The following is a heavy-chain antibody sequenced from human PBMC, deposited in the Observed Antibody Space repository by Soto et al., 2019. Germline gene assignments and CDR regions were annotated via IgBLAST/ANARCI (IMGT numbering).Heavy chain of an antibody. CDR3: ARDSGVTDYYDSSGSGYYFDY. CDR1: GYTFTSYG. CDR2: IIPIFGTA. D-gene: IGHD3-22*01. J-gene: IGHJ4*02. V-gene: IGHV1-69*13. Sequence: ASVKVSCKASGYTFTSYGISWVRQAPGQGLEWMGGIIPIFGTANYAQKFQGRVTITADESTSTAYMELSSLRSEDTAVYYCARDSGVTDYYDSSGSGYYFDYWGQGTLVTGSS.